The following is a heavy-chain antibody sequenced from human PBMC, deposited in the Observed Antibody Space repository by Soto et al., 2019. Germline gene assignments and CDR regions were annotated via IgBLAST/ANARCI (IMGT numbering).Heavy chain of an antibody. CDR3: ARHWIAGSSIP. J-gene: IGHJ5*02. V-gene: IGHV4-39*01. D-gene: IGHD2-21*01. Sequence: SETLSLTCSVSGDSISSSSQYWGWIRQPPGKGLEWIGSIHYSGTSYYNPSLKSRVTIFVDTSKNQLSLKLSSVTAADTAVYYCARHWIAGSSIPWGQGTLVTVSS. CDR2: IHYSGTS. CDR1: GDSISSSSQY.